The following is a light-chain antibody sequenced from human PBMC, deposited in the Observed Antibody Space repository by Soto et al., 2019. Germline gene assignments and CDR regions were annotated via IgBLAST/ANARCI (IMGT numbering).Light chain of an antibody. CDR3: CSYAGSSTFLYV. Sequence: QSALTQPASVSGSPGQSITISCTGTSSDVGSYNLVSWYQQHPGKAHKLMIYEGSKRPSGVSNRFSGSKSGNTTSLTISGLQADDEADYYCCSYAGSSTFLYVFGTGTKLTVL. V-gene: IGLV2-23*01. J-gene: IGLJ1*01. CDR1: SSDVGSYNL. CDR2: EGS.